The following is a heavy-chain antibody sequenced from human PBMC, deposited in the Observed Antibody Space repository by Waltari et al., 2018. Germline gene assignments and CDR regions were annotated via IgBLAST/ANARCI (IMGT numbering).Heavy chain of an antibody. V-gene: IGHV3-23*01. D-gene: IGHD2-2*01. CDR1: GISINAYA. Sequence: EVQLLESGGCLSQPGGLLRLSCAASGISINAYAMSWVRQAPGKGLEWVSSISERGDSTYYADSVKGRVTTSRDNSKNTVYLQMSNMRSEDTAVYYCAKEGVGYCTRTSCCIGFDLWGQGTLVTVSS. J-gene: IGHJ4*02. CDR2: ISERGDST. CDR3: AKEGVGYCTRTSCCIGFDL.